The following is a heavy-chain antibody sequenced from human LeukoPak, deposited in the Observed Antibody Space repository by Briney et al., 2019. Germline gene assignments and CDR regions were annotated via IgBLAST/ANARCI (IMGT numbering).Heavy chain of an antibody. CDR2: ISYDGSNK. CDR1: GFTFSSYA. J-gene: IGHJ6*03. Sequence: GGSLRLSCADSGFTFSSYAMHGVRQAPGKGLEWVAVISYDGSNKYYADSVKGRFTISRDNSKNTLYLQMNSLRAEDTAVYYCAKDQVSCSPDYYYMDVWGKGTTVTLSS. V-gene: IGHV3-30*04. D-gene: IGHD2-21*01. CDR3: AKDQVSCSPDYYYMDV.